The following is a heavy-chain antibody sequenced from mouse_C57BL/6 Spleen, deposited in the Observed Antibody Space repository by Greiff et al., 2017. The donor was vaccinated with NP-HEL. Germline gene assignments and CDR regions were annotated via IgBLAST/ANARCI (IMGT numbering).Heavy chain of an antibody. CDR2: IRLKSDNYAT. J-gene: IGHJ2*01. Sequence: EVKLVESGGGLVQPGGSMKLSCVASGFTFSNYWMNWVRQSPEKGLEWVAQIRLKSDNYATHYAESVKGRFTISRDDSKSSVYLQMNNLRAEDTGIYYCTGVEDYFDYWGQGTTLTVSS. CDR1: GFTFSNYW. CDR3: TGVEDYFDY. V-gene: IGHV6-3*01.